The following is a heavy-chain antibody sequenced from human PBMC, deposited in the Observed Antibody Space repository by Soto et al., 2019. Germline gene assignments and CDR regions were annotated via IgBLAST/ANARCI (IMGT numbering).Heavy chain of an antibody. CDR1: GFTFSSYG. J-gene: IGHJ5*02. Sequence: GGSLRLSCAASGFTFSSYGMHWVRQAPGKGLEWVAVISYDGSNKYYADSVKGRFTISRDNSKNTLYLQMNSLRAEDTAVYYCAKAGVKYYYGSGSYDNWFDPWGQGTLVTVSS. V-gene: IGHV3-30*18. CDR2: ISYDGSNK. D-gene: IGHD3-10*01. CDR3: AKAGVKYYYGSGSYDNWFDP.